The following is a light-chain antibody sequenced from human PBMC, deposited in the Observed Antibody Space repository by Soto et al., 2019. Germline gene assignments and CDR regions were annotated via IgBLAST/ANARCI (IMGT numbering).Light chain of an antibody. V-gene: IGLV2-23*01. CDR1: SSDVGSYNL. CDR3: CSYAGSSTLYV. J-gene: IGLJ1*01. CDR2: EGS. Sequence: ALTQPASVSGSPGQSITISCTGTSSDVGSYNLVSWYQQHPGKAPKLIIYEGSKRPSGVSNRFSGSKSGNTASLTISGLQAEDEADYYCCSYAGSSTLYVFGTGTKLTVL.